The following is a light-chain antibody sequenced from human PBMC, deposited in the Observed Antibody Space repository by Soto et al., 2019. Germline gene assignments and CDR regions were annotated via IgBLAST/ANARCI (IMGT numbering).Light chain of an antibody. J-gene: IGLJ3*02. CDR1: SSNIGRNT. Sequence: QSVLTQPPSASGTPGQRVTISCSGSSSNIGRNTVSWYQQLPGTAPKILIYSNNQRPSGVPDRFSGSKSGASASLAISGLQSEDEADYYCAAWDDSLNGLVFGGGTQLTVL. CDR3: AAWDDSLNGLV. V-gene: IGLV1-44*01. CDR2: SNN.